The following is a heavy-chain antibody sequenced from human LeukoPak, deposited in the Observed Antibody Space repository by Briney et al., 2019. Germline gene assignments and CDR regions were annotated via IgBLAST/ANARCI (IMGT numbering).Heavy chain of an antibody. CDR1: GFTFSGSA. V-gene: IGHV3-73*01. CDR2: IRSKANSYAT. J-gene: IGHJ4*02. Sequence: GGSLRLSCAASGFTFSGSAIHWVRQASGKGLEWVGRIRSKANSYATAYAASVKGRFTISRDDSKNAAYLQMNSLKTEDTAVYYCTSLITMVRGVIGLLNVNWGQGTLVTVSS. D-gene: IGHD3-10*01. CDR3: TSLITMVRGVIGLLNVN.